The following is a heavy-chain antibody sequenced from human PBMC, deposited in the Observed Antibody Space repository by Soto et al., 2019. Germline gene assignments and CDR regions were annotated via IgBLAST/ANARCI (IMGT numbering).Heavy chain of an antibody. Sequence: QVQLQESGPGLVKPSGTLSLTCAVSGGSISSSNWWRWVRQPPGKGLQWIGEIYHSGSTNYIPSLKSRVNISVDKSRNQFSLKLSSVTAADTAVYYCARRWGEGRVDYWGQGTLVTVSS. D-gene: IGHD3-10*01. V-gene: IGHV4-4*02. CDR3: ARRWGEGRVDY. CDR1: GGSISSSNW. CDR2: IYHSGST. J-gene: IGHJ4*02.